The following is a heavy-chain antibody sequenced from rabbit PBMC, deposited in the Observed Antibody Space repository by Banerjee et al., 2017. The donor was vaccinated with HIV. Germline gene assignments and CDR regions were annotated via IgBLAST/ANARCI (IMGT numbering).Heavy chain of an antibody. CDR1: GFSFSSSYW. Sequence: QEQLEESGGDLVKPEGSLTLTCTASGFSFSSSYWICWVRQAPGKGLVWIVCIYTGSSGSSSYASWSKGRLSISKPSATTVTLQMTILTAADAATYFCARDTGCGYYELDLWGPGTLVTVS. D-gene: IGHD8-1*01. J-gene: IGHJ6*01. CDR2: IYTGSSGSS. V-gene: IGHV1S45*01. CDR3: ARDTGCGYYELDL.